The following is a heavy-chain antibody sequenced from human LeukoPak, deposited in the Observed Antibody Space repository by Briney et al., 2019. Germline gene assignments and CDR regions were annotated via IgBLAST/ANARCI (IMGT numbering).Heavy chain of an antibody. D-gene: IGHD1-1*01. V-gene: IGHV1-8*01. Sequence: ASVKVSCKTSGYTFSSYEINWVRQAAGRGLEWVGWMNPKTGKTAYARNLQGRVTITRDTSISTAYMDLSALRSEDTAVYYCARIRTVTTGLKGYYFDYWGQGTLVTVSS. CDR1: GYTFSSYE. J-gene: IGHJ4*02. CDR3: ARIRTVTTGLKGYYFDY. CDR2: MNPKTGKT.